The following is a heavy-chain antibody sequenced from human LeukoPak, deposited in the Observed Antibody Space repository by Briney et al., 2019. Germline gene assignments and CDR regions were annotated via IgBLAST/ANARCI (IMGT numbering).Heavy chain of an antibody. CDR3: AKVATRYYDSSGYYSHYFDY. D-gene: IGHD3-22*01. CDR1: GFTFDDYA. Sequence: PGGSLRLSCVASGFTFDDYAMHWVRQAPGKGLEWVSGISWNSGSIVYADSVKGRFTISRDNAKNSLYLQMNSLRAEDMAFYYCAKVATRYYDSSGYYSHYFDYWGQGTLVTVSS. CDR2: ISWNSGSI. V-gene: IGHV3-9*03. J-gene: IGHJ4*02.